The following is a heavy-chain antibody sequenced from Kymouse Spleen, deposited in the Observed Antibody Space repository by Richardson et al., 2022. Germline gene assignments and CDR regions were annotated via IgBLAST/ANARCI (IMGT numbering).Heavy chain of an antibody. CDR1: GGSFSGYY. Sequence: QVQLQQWGAGLLKPSETLSLTCAVYGGSFSGYYWSWIRQPPGKGLEWIGEINHSGSTNYNPSLKSRVTISVDTSKNQFSLKLSSVTAADTAVYYCARSIAVAEGYYYYGMDVWGQGTTVTVSS. J-gene: IGHJ6*02. V-gene: IGHV4-34*01. CDR2: INHSGST. CDR3: ARSIAVAEGYYYYGMDV. D-gene: IGHD6-19*01.